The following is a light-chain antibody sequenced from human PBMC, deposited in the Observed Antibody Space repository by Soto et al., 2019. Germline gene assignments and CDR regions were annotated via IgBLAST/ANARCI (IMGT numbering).Light chain of an antibody. CDR1: QRISSY. CDR3: QQSYSTPGYT. Sequence: DIQMTQSPSSLSASVGDRVTMTCRASQRISSYLNWYQQKPGKAPKLLIYAASSLQSGVLSRFGGSGSGTDFTLTISSLQPEDFATYYCQQSYSTPGYTFGQGTKLEIK. V-gene: IGKV1-39*01. J-gene: IGKJ2*01. CDR2: AAS.